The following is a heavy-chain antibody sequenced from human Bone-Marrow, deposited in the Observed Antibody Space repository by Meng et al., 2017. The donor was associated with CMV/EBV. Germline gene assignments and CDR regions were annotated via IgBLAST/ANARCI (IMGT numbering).Heavy chain of an antibody. CDR2: IKQDGSEK. V-gene: IGHV3-7*01. CDR3: SIAAAGHTSRPPNYFDY. J-gene: IGHJ4*02. Sequence: ESLKISCAASGFTFSSYWMSWVRQAPGKGLEWVANIKQDGSEKYYVDSVKGRFTISRDNAKNSLYLQMNSLRAEDTAVYYCSIAAAGHTSRPPNYFDYWGQGTLVTVSS. CDR1: GFTFSSYW. D-gene: IGHD6-13*01.